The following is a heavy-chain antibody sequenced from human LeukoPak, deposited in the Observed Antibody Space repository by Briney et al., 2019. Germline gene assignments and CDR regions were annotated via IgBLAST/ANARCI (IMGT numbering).Heavy chain of an antibody. D-gene: IGHD6-19*01. V-gene: IGHV1-24*01. Sequence: GASVKVSCKVSGYTLTELSMHWVRQAPGKGLEWMGGFDPEDGETIYAQKFQGRVTMTEDTSTDTAYMELSSLRSEDTAVYYCARSKARYIAVAVNFDYWGQGTLVTVSS. CDR3: ARSKARYIAVAVNFDY. CDR1: GYTLTELS. J-gene: IGHJ4*02. CDR2: FDPEDGET.